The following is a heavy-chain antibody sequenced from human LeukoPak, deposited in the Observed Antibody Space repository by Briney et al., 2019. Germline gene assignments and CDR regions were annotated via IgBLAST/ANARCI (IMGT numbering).Heavy chain of an antibody. CDR2: IKPDGSEE. V-gene: IGHV3-7*01. CDR3: ARDIVNL. Sequence: PGGSLRLSCAASGFTFSDYWMSWVRQAPGKGLEWGANIKPDGSEEYYVGSGSGRFTISRDNAKNTLYLKMNSRRAEDTAVYYCARDIVNLWGQGALVTVSS. D-gene: IGHD2-21*01. CDR1: GFTFSDYW. J-gene: IGHJ5*02.